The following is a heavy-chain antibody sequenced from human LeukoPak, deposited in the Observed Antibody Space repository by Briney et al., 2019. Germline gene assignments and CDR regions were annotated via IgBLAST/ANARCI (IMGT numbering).Heavy chain of an antibody. Sequence: ESLKISCKGSGSSFTSYWIGWVRQMPGKGLEWMGIIYAGDSDTRYSPSFQGQVTISADKSISTAYLQWSSLKASDTAMYYCARHADLGYDFWSGYYPNYFDYWGQGTLVTVSS. CDR2: IYAGDSDT. CDR1: GSSFTSYW. D-gene: IGHD3-3*01. V-gene: IGHV5-51*01. J-gene: IGHJ4*02. CDR3: ARHADLGYDFWSGYYPNYFDY.